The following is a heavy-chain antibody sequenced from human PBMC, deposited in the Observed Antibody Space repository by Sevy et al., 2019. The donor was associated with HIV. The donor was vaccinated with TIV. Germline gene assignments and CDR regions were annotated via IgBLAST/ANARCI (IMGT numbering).Heavy chain of an antibody. V-gene: IGHV3-7*01. Sequence: GGSLRLSCAASAFTFSRYWMGWVRQAPGEGLEWVANIKQDGSQKYYVDSVKGRFTISRDNAKNSLYLQMNSLRAEDTAVYYCARDSGNYYFNYWGQGALVTVSS. D-gene: IGHD1-26*01. CDR1: AFTFSRYW. CDR2: IKQDGSQK. J-gene: IGHJ4*02. CDR3: ARDSGNYYFNY.